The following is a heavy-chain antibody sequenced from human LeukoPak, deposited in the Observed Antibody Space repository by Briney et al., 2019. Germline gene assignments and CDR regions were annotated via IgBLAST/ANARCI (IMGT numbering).Heavy chain of an antibody. J-gene: IGHJ5*02. Sequence: PETLSLTCTVSGGSISSYYWSWIRQPPGKGLEWIGYIYYSGSTNYNPSLKSRVTISVDTSKNQFSLKLSSVTAADTAVYYCARIIAARPGANWFDPWGQGTLVTVSS. CDR2: IYYSGST. D-gene: IGHD6-6*01. CDR3: ARIIAARPGANWFDP. CDR1: GGSISSYY. V-gene: IGHV4-59*01.